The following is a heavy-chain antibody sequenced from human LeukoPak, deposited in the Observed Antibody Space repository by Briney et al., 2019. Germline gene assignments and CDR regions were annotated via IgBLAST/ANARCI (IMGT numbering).Heavy chain of an antibody. V-gene: IGHV3-30-3*01. CDR1: GFTFSSYA. Sequence: GGSLRLSCAASGFTFSSYAMHWVRQAPGKGLEWVAVISYDGSSKYYADSVKGRFTISRDNSKNTLYLQMNSLRAEDTAVYYCARGPWPAASPNFDYWGQGTLVTVSS. CDR2: ISYDGSSK. J-gene: IGHJ4*02. CDR3: ARGPWPAASPNFDY. D-gene: IGHD2-2*01.